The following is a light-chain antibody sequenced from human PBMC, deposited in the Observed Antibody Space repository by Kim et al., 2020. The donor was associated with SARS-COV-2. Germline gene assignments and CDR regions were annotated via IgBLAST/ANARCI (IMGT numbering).Light chain of an antibody. CDR1: NIGSKS. Sequence: APGKKARITCGGNNIGSKSVHLYQQKPGQAPVLVIYYDSDRPSGIPERFSGSNSGNTATLTISRVEAGDEADYYCQVWDSSSDHVVFGGGTQLTVL. J-gene: IGLJ2*01. V-gene: IGLV3-21*04. CDR3: QVWDSSSDHVV. CDR2: YDS.